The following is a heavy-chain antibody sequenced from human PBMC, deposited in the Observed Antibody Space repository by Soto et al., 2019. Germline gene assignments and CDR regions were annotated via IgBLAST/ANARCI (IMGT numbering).Heavy chain of an antibody. CDR3: AKDRVGGTFYTPLGF. D-gene: IGHD6-19*01. CDR1: GFNFNNYG. CDR2: ISYDGSNK. Sequence: QVQLVESGGGVVQPGRSLRLSCPASGFNFNNYGMHWVRQAPGKGLEWVAVISYDGSNKYYADSVKGRFTISRDNSKNTLSLHLNALRPADTAVYHCAKDRVGGTFYTPLGFWGQGTLVTVSS. J-gene: IGHJ4*02. V-gene: IGHV3-30*18.